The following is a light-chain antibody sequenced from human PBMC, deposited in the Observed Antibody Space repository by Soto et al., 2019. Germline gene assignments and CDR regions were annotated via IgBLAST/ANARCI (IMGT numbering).Light chain of an antibody. J-gene: IGKJ1*01. CDR2: DAS. CDR1: QSISSW. CDR3: QQYNSYSPT. Sequence: DIQMTQSPSTLSASVGDRVTITCRPSQSISSWVAWYQQTPGKAPRLLIDDASSLESGIPSRSSGSGSGTEFTLTISSLQPDDCATYYCQQYNSYSPTFGQGTKVDIK. V-gene: IGKV1-5*01.